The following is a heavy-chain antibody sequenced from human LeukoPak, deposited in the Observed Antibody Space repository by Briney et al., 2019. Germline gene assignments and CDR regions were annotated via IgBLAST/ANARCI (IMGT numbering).Heavy chain of an antibody. Sequence: GGSLRLSCAASGFTFSSYWMSWVRQAPGKGLEWVANIKQDGSEKYYVDSVKGRFTISRDNAESSLYLQMNSLRAEDTAVYYCARDSSSGEFDYWGQGTLVTVSS. V-gene: IGHV3-7*01. CDR2: IKQDGSEK. J-gene: IGHJ4*02. D-gene: IGHD3-22*01. CDR1: GFTFSSYW. CDR3: ARDSSSGEFDY.